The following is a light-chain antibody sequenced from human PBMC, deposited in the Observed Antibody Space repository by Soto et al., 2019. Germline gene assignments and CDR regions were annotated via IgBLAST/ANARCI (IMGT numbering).Light chain of an antibody. CDR1: QSVRSN. Sequence: EIVMTQSPATLSVSPGERATLSCRASQSVRSNLAWYQHKPGQAPRLLIYGASTRATGIPGRFRGSGSGTEFTLTITSLQSEDFAVYFCQQYNNLPPDTFGQGTRLEI. V-gene: IGKV3-15*01. CDR2: GAS. CDR3: QQYNNLPPDT. J-gene: IGKJ5*01.